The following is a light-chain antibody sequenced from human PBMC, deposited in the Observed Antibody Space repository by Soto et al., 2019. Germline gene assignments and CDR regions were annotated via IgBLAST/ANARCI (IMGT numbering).Light chain of an antibody. CDR3: SSYTSSSTYV. CDR2: DVS. V-gene: IGLV2-11*01. CDR1: SNDVGGYNY. Sequence: QSALTQPRSVSGSPGQSVTISCTGTSNDVGGYNYVSWFQQHPGKVPKLMVYDVSYRPSGVPDRFSGSKSGNTASLTISGLQADDEGDYYCSSYTSSSTYVFGTGTKLTVL. J-gene: IGLJ1*01.